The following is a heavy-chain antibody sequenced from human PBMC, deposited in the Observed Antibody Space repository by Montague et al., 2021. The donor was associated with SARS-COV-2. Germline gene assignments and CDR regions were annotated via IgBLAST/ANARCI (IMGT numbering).Heavy chain of an antibody. J-gene: IGHJ6*02. V-gene: IGHV2-70*04. CDR1: GFSLSTSGMR. CDR2: IDWDDDK. Sequence: PALVKPTQTLTLTCTFSGFSLSTSGMRVSWIRQPPGKALEWLARIDWDDDKYYSTSLETRLTISKDTSKNQVVLTMTNMDPVDTATYYCARRTYDILTGYDYGMDVWGQGTTVTVSS. CDR3: ARRTYDILTGYDYGMDV. D-gene: IGHD3-9*01.